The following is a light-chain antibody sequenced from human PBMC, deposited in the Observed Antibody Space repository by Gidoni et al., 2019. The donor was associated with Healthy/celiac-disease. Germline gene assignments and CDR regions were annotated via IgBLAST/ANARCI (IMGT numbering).Light chain of an antibody. V-gene: IGLV2-14*01. CDR1: SSDVGGYNY. Sequence: QSPLTQPASVSGSPGQSITISCTGTSSDVGGYNYVSWYQQHPGKAPKLMIYDVSNLPSGVSNRFSGSKSGNTASLTISGLQAEDEADYYCSSYTSSSTPMVFGGGTKLTVL. J-gene: IGLJ3*02. CDR2: DVS. CDR3: SSYTSSSTPMV.